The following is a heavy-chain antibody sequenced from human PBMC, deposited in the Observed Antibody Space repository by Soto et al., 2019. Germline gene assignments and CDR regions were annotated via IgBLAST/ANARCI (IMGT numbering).Heavy chain of an antibody. J-gene: IGHJ5*02. CDR2: IYSGGST. CDR1: GFTVSSNY. Sequence: EVQPVESGGGLIQPGGSLKLSCAASGFTVSSNYMSWVRQAPAKGLEWVSVIYSGGSTEYADSVKGRFTISRDNAKNTLYLQMNSLRAEDTAVYYCARVQGNRWFDPWGQGTLVTVS. V-gene: IGHV3-53*01. CDR3: ARVQGNRWFDP.